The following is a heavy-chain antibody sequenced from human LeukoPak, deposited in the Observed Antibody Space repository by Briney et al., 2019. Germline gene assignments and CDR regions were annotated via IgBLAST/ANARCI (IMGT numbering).Heavy chain of an antibody. V-gene: IGHV4-38-2*01. J-gene: IGHJ4*02. CDR1: GFTFSSYG. D-gene: IGHD6-19*01. CDR2: IYHSGST. Sequence: PGGTLRLSCAASGFTFSSYGMSWVRQAPGKGLEWIGSIYHSGSTYYNPSLKSRVTISVDTSKNQFSLKLSSVTAADTAVYYCAGLAVAGTKWGQGTLVTVSS. CDR3: AGLAVAGTK.